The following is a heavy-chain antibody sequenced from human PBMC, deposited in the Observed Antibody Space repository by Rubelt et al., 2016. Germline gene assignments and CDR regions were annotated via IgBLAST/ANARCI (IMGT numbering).Heavy chain of an antibody. J-gene: IGHJ4*02. Sequence: QVQLVQSGAEAKKPGASVKVSCKAAGYSFTTYRIHWVRQAPGQRLEWLGWINAGNGNTKYSQKFQGRVTITRDTSASTAYMELSSLRSEDTAIYYCATGYSSGWYVAYWGQGTLVTVSS. CDR3: ATGYSSGWYVAY. CDR2: INAGNGNT. D-gene: IGHD6-19*01. CDR1: GYSFTTYR. V-gene: IGHV1-3*01.